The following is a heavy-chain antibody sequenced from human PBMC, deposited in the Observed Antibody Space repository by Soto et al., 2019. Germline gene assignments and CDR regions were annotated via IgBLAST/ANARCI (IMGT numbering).Heavy chain of an antibody. Sequence: EVQLLESGGGLVQPGGSLRLSCAASGFTFSSYAMNWFRQAPGKGLEWASVISVSGGSTYYADSVKGRFTISRDNAKNTLYLQINILRAEDTDVYYCANRATGTYFDYWGQGTLVTGSS. CDR1: GFTFSSYA. J-gene: IGHJ4*02. CDR2: ISVSGGST. D-gene: IGHD1-1*01. CDR3: ANRATGTYFDY. V-gene: IGHV3-23*01.